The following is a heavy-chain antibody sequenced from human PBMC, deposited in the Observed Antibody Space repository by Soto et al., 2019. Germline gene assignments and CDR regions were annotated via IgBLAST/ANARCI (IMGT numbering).Heavy chain of an antibody. CDR1: GFNFFDHD. J-gene: IGHJ4*02. CDR2: ITVGGAQK. CDR3: ARMPGGGWQRFFDY. D-gene: IGHD5-12*01. V-gene: IGHV3-23*01. Sequence: EVKLLESGGALVQPGGSLRLSCAASGFNFFDHDMSWVRQAPGKGLEWVASITVGGAQKDYVKSVKGRFTISRDDPNDPLVLKRARLQAEDPARSSCARMPGGGWQRFFDYWDQGTAGTVAS.